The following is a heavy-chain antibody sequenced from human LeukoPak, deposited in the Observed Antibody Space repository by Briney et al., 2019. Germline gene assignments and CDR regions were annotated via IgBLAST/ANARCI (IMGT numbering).Heavy chain of an antibody. CDR2: IWPDGSDK. CDR1: GFTFSDYW. V-gene: IGHV3-7*01. CDR3: GRWGVNARLDR. J-gene: IGHJ5*02. D-gene: IGHD3-10*01. Sequence: PGGSLRLSCAASGFTFSDYWMAWVRQAPGKGLEWVANIWPDGSDKYHVDSVRGRFTISRDNAQNSLNLQMNSLRAEDSGVYYCGRWGVNARLDRWGQGTLVIVSS.